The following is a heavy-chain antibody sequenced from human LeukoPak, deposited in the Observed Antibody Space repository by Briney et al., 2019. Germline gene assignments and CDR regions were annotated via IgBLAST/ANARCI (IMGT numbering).Heavy chain of an antibody. CDR1: GFTVSSNY. CDR3: ASRDKGYYYGMDV. J-gene: IGHJ6*02. D-gene: IGHD5-24*01. V-gene: IGHV3-66*01. Sequence: GGSLRLSCAASGFTVSSNYMSWVRQAPGKGLEWVSLIYSGGSTYYVDSVKGRFTISRDNSKNTLYLQMNSLRAEDTAVYYCASRDKGYYYGMDVWGQGTTVTVPS. CDR2: IYSGGST.